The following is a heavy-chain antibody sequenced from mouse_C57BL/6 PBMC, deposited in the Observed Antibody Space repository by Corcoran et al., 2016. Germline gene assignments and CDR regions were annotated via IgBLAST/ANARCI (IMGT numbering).Heavy chain of an antibody. CDR3: ARSNITPFYFDY. CDR2: IYPGSGNT. J-gene: IGHJ2*01. V-gene: IGHV1-76*01. D-gene: IGHD1-1*01. CDR1: GYTFTDYY. Sequence: QVQLKQSGAELVRPGASVKLSCKASGYTFTDYYINWVKQRPGQGLEWIARIYPGSGNTYYNEKFKGKATLTAEKSSSTAYMELRSLTSEDSAVYYCARSNITPFYFDYWGQGTTLTVSS.